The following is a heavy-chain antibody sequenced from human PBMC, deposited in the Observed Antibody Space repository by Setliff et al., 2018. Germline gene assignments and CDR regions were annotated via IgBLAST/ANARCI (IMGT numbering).Heavy chain of an antibody. Sequence: SETLSLTCAVYGGSFSGYYWSWIRQPPGKGLEWIGEINHSGSTNYNPSLKSRVTMSVDTSKNHVSLKLSSVTAADTAVYYCARNPSSFQYSFDLWGRGTLVTVSS. CDR2: INHSGST. V-gene: IGHV4-34*01. CDR3: ARNPSSFQYSFDL. CDR1: GGSFSGYY. D-gene: IGHD6-6*01. J-gene: IGHJ2*01.